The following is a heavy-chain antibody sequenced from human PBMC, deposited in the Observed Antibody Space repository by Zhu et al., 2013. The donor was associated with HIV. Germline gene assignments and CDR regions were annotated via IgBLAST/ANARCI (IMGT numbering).Heavy chain of an antibody. CDR2: IYHSGSA. J-gene: IGHJ4*02. CDR3: ARDGFSISATGFYDS. Sequence: QVQLQESGPGLVKPSGTLSLTCAVSGASISSSNWWSWVRQPPGKGLEWIGEIYHSGSANYNPSLKSRVTMSVEKSKNQFSLKLTSVTAADTAIYYCARDGFSISATGFYDSWGRGTLVTVSS. CDR1: GASISSSNW. D-gene: IGHD6-13*01. V-gene: IGHV4-4*02.